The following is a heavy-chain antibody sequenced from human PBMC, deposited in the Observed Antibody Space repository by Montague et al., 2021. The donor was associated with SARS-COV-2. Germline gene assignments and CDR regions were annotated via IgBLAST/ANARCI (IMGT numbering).Heavy chain of an antibody. J-gene: IGHJ6*02. CDR3: ARVGRQQLVRLSGMDV. Sequence: SETLSLTCTVSGGSISSSSYYWGWIRQPPGKGLEWIGSIYYSGSTYYXPSLKSRVTISVDTSKNQFSLKLSPVTAADTAVYYCARVGRQQLVRLSGMDVWGQGTTVTVSS. CDR1: GGSISSSSYY. V-gene: IGHV4-39*07. D-gene: IGHD6-13*01. CDR2: IYYSGST.